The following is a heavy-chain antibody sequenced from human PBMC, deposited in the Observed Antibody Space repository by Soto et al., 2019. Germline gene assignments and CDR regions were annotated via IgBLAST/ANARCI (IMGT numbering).Heavy chain of an antibody. D-gene: IGHD3-10*01. Sequence: SETLSLTCTVSGASISSYYWSWIRQPPGKGLEWIGYIYYSGSTDYNPSLKSRVTISIDTSKNQFSLKLSSVTAADTAVYYCARGPRTGMIRGMTITYWFDPWGQGTLVTVSS. CDR2: IYYSGST. V-gene: IGHV4-59*01. CDR3: ARGPRTGMIRGMTITYWFDP. J-gene: IGHJ5*02. CDR1: GASISSYY.